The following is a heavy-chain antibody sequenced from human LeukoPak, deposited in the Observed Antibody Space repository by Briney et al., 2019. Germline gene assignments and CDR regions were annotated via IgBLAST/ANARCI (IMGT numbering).Heavy chain of an antibody. CDR2: IYSGGST. Sequence: GGSLRLSCVASGFTVSSNYMSWVRQAPGKELEWVSVIYSGGSTYYADSVKGRFTISRHNSKNTLYLQMNSLRAEDTAVYYCARGGSSGLNDYWGQGTLVTVSS. V-gene: IGHV3-53*04. CDR3: ARGGSSGLNDY. J-gene: IGHJ4*02. D-gene: IGHD6-19*01. CDR1: GFTVSSNY.